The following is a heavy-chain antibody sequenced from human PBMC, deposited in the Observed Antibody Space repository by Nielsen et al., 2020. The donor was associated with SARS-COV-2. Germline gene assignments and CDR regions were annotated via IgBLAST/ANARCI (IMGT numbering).Heavy chain of an antibody. Sequence: GGSLRLSCAASGFTLSKYSMTWVRQAPGKGLEWVSSIGSSSTFISYTDSVEGRFTTSRDNAKNSLFLQMNSLRAEDTAVYYCAREIFYTNYGRKYFDIWGRGTLVTVSS. V-gene: IGHV3-21*01. CDR3: AREIFYTNYGRKYFDI. J-gene: IGHJ2*01. CDR2: IGSSSTFI. CDR1: GFTLSKYS. D-gene: IGHD4-11*01.